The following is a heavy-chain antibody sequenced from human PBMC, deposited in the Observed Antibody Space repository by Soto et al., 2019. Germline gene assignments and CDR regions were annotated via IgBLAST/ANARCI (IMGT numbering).Heavy chain of an antibody. CDR3: ATLSSNCSGGSCGRVVWSDYFDY. CDR2: FDPEDGET. D-gene: IGHD2-15*01. V-gene: IGHV1-24*01. J-gene: IGHJ4*02. CDR1: GYTLTELS. Sequence: ASVKVSCKVSGYTLTELSMHWVRQAPGKGLEWMGGFDPEDGETIYAQEFQGRVTMTEDTSTDTAYMELSSLRSEDTAVYYCATLSSNCSGGSCGRVVWSDYFDYWGQGTQVTVSS.